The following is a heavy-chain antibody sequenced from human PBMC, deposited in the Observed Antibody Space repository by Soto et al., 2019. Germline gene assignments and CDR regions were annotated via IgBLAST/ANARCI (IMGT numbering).Heavy chain of an antibody. CDR1: GFSFRSYA. Sequence: GGSLRLSCAASGFSFRSYAMSWVRQAPGKGLEWVSIISGDSDRTYYADSVKGRFTISRDNSRDTLYLQMNSLRAEDTAIYFCAKESCSSTNCYYSDYGGQGTLVTVSS. J-gene: IGHJ4*02. V-gene: IGHV3-23*01. D-gene: IGHD2-2*01. CDR3: AKESCSSTNCYYSDY. CDR2: ISGDSDRT.